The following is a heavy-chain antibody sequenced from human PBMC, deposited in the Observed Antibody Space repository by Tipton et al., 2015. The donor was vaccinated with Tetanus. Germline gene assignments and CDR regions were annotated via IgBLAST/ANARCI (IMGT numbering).Heavy chain of an antibody. Sequence: SLRLSCLATGFTLSTYWMSWVRQAPGKGLEWVASIKQDGSEKYYVDSVKGRFTISRDNAKNSLHLQMNSLSADDTAVYYCGKQNGGRWVVDHWGQGTLVTVSS. CDR1: GFTLSTYW. V-gene: IGHV3-7*03. D-gene: IGHD4-23*01. J-gene: IGHJ4*02. CDR3: GKQNGGRWVVDH. CDR2: IKQDGSEK.